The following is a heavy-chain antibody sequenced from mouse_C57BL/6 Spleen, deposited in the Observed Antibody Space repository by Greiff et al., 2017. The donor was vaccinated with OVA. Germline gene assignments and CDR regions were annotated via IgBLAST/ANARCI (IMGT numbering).Heavy chain of an antibody. Sequence: EVMLVESEGGLVQPGSSMKLSCTASGFTFSDYYMAWVRQVPEKGLEWVANINYDGSSTYYLDSLKSRFIISRDNAKNILYLQMSSLKSEDTATYYCARESSGYYFDYWGQGTTLTVSS. V-gene: IGHV5-16*01. CDR3: ARESSGYYFDY. CDR2: INYDGSST. J-gene: IGHJ2*01. CDR1: GFTFSDYY. D-gene: IGHD3-2*02.